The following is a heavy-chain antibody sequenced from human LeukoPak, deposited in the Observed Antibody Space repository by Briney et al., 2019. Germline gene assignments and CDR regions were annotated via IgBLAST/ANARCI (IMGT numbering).Heavy chain of an antibody. V-gene: IGHV3-23*01. D-gene: IGHD2-15*01. Sequence: GGSLRLSCAASGFTFSSYAMSWVRQAPGKGLEWVSAISGSGGSTYYADSVKGRFTISRDNAKNSLYLQMNSLRAEDTAVYYCARLGYCSGGSCYHGPYGMDVWGQGTTVTVSS. J-gene: IGHJ6*02. CDR2: ISGSGGST. CDR1: GFTFSSYA. CDR3: ARLGYCSGGSCYHGPYGMDV.